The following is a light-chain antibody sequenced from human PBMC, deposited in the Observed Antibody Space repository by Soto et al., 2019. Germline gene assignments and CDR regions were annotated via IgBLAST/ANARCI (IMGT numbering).Light chain of an antibody. V-gene: IGKV3-11*01. J-gene: IGKJ3*01. CDR1: QSVSSY. CDR2: DSS. Sequence: EIVLTQSPATLSLSPGEIAPLSCRAIQSVSSYLACYQQKPGQAPRLLIYDSSNRATGIPARFSGSGSWTELPLTIRSLDPEDFAVYYCQLRSNGXRFTCGPRTKVXI. CDR3: QLRSNGXRFT.